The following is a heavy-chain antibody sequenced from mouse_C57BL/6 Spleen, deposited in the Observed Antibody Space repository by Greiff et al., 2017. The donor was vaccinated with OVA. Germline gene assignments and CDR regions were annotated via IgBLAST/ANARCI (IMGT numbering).Heavy chain of an antibody. Sequence: LQESGAELARPGASVKLSCKASGYTFTSYGISWVKQRTGQGLEWIGEIYPRSGNTYYNEKFKGKATLTADKSSSTAYMELRSLTSEDSAVYFCARKDLPHAMDYWGQGTSVTVSS. CDR3: ARKDLPHAMDY. CDR2: IYPRSGNT. V-gene: IGHV1-81*01. J-gene: IGHJ4*01. CDR1: GYTFTSYG.